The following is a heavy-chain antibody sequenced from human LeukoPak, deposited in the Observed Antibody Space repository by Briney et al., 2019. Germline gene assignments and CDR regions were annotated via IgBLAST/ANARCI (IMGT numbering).Heavy chain of an antibody. J-gene: IGHJ4*02. CDR3: AKGSFNYYDSSGYYFDY. V-gene: IGHV3-23*01. D-gene: IGHD3-22*01. CDR2: ISGSGGST. Sequence: GGSLRLSCAASGFTFSSYAMSWVRQAPGKGLEWVSAISGSGGSTYYADSVKGRFTISRDNSKNTLYLQMNSLRAEDTAVYYCAKGSFNYYDSSGYYFDYWGQGTLVTVSS. CDR1: GFTFSSYA.